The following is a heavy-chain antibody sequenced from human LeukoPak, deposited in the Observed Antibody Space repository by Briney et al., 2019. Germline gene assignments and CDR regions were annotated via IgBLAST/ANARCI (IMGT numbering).Heavy chain of an antibody. Sequence: GGSLRLSCAASGFTFSSYSMNWVRQAPGKGLEWVSSISSSSSYIYYADSVKGRFTISRDNAKNSLYLQMNSLRAEDTAVYYCAKKKTDYSYPSSFDPWGQGTLVTVSS. V-gene: IGHV3-21*01. J-gene: IGHJ5*02. D-gene: IGHD4-11*01. CDR1: GFTFSSYS. CDR2: ISSSSSYI. CDR3: AKKKTDYSYPSSFDP.